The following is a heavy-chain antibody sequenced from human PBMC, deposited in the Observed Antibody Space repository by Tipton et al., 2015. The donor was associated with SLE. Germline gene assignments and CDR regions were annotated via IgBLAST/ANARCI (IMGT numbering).Heavy chain of an antibody. CDR2: INAGNGNT. D-gene: IGHD2-2*01. CDR3: ARDCSSTSCYSYYGMDV. V-gene: IGHV1-3*01. CDR1: GYTFTSYA. Sequence: QLVQSGAEVKKPGASVKVSCKASGYTFTSYAMHWVRQAPGQRLEWMGWINAGNGNTKYSQKFQGRVTITRDTSASTAYMEVRSLRSDDTAVYYCARDCSSTSCYSYYGMDVWGQGTTVTVSS. J-gene: IGHJ6*02.